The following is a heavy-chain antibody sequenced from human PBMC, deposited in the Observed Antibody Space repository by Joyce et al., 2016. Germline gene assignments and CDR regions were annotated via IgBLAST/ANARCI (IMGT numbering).Heavy chain of an antibody. CDR1: GSIFSGYA. Sequence: QEQLEESGGGVVQPGTSLRLSCTASGSIFSGYAMNCVRRAPGKGLDWVAIISYDGPNKSYADSVGGRFTISRDNYKNTLFLQMNSLTIEDAGVYYCARRSGIPAGRRPGAFDMWGQGTVVTVSS. D-gene: IGHD6-13*01. CDR2: ISYDGPNK. CDR3: ARRSGIPAGRRPGAFDM. V-gene: IGHV3-30*04. J-gene: IGHJ3*02.